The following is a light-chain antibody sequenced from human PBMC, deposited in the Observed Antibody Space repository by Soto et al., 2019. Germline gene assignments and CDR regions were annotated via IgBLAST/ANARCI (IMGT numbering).Light chain of an antibody. CDR3: CSYAGSSTVV. CDR2: EDS. CDR1: SSDVGSYNL. V-gene: IGLV2-23*01. Sequence: QSVLTQPASVSGSPGQSITISCTGTSSDVGSYNLVSWYQQYPGKVPKLMIYEDSKRPSGVSNRFSGSKSGNMASLTISGLQAEDEADYYCCSYAGSSTVVFGGGTKLTVL. J-gene: IGLJ2*01.